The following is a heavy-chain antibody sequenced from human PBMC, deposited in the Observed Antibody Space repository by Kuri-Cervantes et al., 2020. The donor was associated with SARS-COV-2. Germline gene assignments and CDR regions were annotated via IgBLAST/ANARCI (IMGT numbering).Heavy chain of an antibody. CDR2: ISSSSSYI. J-gene: IGHJ4*02. Sequence: GESLKISCAASGFTFSSYSMNWVRQAPGKGLEWVSSISSSSSYIYYADSVKGRFTISRDNSKNTLYLQMNSLRAEDTAVYYCARDYDSSGYYGGYFDYWGQGTLVTVSS. V-gene: IGHV3-21*04. D-gene: IGHD3-22*01. CDR3: ARDYDSSGYYGGYFDY. CDR1: GFTFSSYS.